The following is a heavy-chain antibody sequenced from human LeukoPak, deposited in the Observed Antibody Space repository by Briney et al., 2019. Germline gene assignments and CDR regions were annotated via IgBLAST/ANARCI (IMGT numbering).Heavy chain of an antibody. D-gene: IGHD4/OR15-4a*01. V-gene: IGHV3-53*01. CDR3: ATRAGAYSHPYDY. CDR2: IYSDNT. CDR1: GFTVSSNS. J-gene: IGHJ4*02. Sequence: GGSLRLSCTVSGFTVSSNSMSWVRQAPGKGLEWVSFIYSDNTHYSDSVKGRFTISRDNSKNTLYLQMNSLRAEDTAVYYCATRAGAYSHPYDYWGQGTLVTVSS.